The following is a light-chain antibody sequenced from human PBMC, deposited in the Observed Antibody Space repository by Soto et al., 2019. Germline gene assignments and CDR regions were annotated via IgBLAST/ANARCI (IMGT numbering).Light chain of an antibody. Sequence: EIVLTQSPGTLSLSPGERATLSCRASQSVSSSHLAWYQHKTCQAPRLLIYAASSRATGSPDRFSGGGSVTYFTLTISRLEPEDFAVYYCQQYGYSPITFGQGTRLDMK. CDR2: AAS. J-gene: IGKJ5*01. CDR1: QSVSSSH. CDR3: QQYGYSPIT. V-gene: IGKV3-20*01.